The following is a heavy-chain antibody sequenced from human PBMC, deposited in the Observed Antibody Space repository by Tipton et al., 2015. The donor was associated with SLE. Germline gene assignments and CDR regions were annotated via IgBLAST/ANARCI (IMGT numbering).Heavy chain of an antibody. CDR3: AKEIKQWLVRFDY. D-gene: IGHD6-19*01. CDR1: GFTFSSYA. J-gene: IGHJ4*02. Sequence: SLRLSCAASGFTFSSYAMSWVRQAPGKGLEWVSAISGSGGSTYYADTVKGRFTISRDNSKNTLYLQMNSLRAEDTAVYYCAKEIKQWLVRFDYWGQGTLVTVSS. V-gene: IGHV3-23*01. CDR2: ISGSGGST.